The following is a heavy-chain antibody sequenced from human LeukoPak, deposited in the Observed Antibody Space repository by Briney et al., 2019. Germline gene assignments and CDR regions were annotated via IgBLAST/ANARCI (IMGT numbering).Heavy chain of an antibody. CDR1: GFTFSSYS. J-gene: IGHJ3*02. CDR2: ISSSSSTI. V-gene: IGHV3-48*01. CDR3: ARDVGLLWFGELLPDAFDI. Sequence: GGSLRLSCAASGFTFSSYSMNWVRQAPGKGLEWVSYISSSSSTIYYADSVKGRFTISRDNAKNSPYLQMNSLRAEDTAVYYCARDVGLLWFGELLPDAFDIWGQGTMVTVSS. D-gene: IGHD3-10*01.